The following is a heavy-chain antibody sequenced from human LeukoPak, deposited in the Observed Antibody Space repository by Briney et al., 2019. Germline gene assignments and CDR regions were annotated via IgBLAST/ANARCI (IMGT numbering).Heavy chain of an antibody. CDR3: ARGGPAAIDY. D-gene: IGHD2-2*01. J-gene: IGHJ4*02. Sequence: PSETLSLTCAVSGYSISSGYYWGWIRQPPGKGLEWMGSIYHSGSTYYNPSLKSRVTISVDTSKNQFSLKLSSVTAADTAVYYCARGGPAAIDYWGQGTLVTVSS. CDR1: GYSISSGYY. CDR2: IYHSGST. V-gene: IGHV4-38-2*01.